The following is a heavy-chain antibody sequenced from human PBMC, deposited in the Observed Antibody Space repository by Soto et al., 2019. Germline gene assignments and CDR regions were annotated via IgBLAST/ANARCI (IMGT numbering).Heavy chain of an antibody. D-gene: IGHD2-21*01. V-gene: IGHV3-23*01. CDR3: AKHHYSGYFELIYFDY. J-gene: IGHJ4*03. Sequence: GGSLRLSFAASGFTFTSYAMSWVRQAPGKGLEWVSAISGSGGSTYYADSVKGRFTISRDNSKNTLFLQRNSLRAEDTAVYYCAKHHYSGYFELIYFDYWGHGTLVTVSS. CDR1: GFTFTSYA. CDR2: ISGSGGST.